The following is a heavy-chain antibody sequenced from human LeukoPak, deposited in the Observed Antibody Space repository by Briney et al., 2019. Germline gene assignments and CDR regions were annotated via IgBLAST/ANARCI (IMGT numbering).Heavy chain of an antibody. V-gene: IGHV1-2*02. Sequence: ASVKVSRKASGYTFTGYYMHWVRQAPGQGLEWMGWINPNSGGTNYAQKFQGRVTMTRDTSISTAYMELSRLRSDDTAVYYCARDHSRRIQLQDYWGQGTLVTVSS. D-gene: IGHD5-18*01. CDR3: ARDHSRRIQLQDY. J-gene: IGHJ4*02. CDR1: GYTFTGYY. CDR2: INPNSGGT.